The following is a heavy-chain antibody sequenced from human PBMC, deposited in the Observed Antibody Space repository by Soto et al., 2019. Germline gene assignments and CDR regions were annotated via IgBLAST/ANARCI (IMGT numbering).Heavy chain of an antibody. CDR3: ARDKTPIALDV. Sequence: GGSLRLSCAASGFTFSSYAMYWVRQAPGKGLEWVAIISYDGSNKYYADSVKGRFTISRDNSKNTLYLQMNSLRAEDTAVYYCARDKTPIALDVWGQGTTVTVSS. J-gene: IGHJ6*02. CDR1: GFTFSSYA. V-gene: IGHV3-30-3*01. D-gene: IGHD6-13*01. CDR2: ISYDGSNK.